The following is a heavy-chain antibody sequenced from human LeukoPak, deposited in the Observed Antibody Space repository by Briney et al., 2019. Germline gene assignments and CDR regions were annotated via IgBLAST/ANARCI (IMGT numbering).Heavy chain of an antibody. CDR3: AGTIFGVVITPLDV. D-gene: IGHD3-3*01. CDR1: GFTFSDYY. Sequence: GGSLRLSCAASGFTFSDYYMSWIRQAPGKGLEWVSYISSSGSTIYYADSVKGRFTISRDNAKNSLYLQMNSLRAEDTAVYYCAGTIFGVVITPLDVWGKGTTVTVSS. J-gene: IGHJ6*04. V-gene: IGHV3-11*04. CDR2: ISSSGSTI.